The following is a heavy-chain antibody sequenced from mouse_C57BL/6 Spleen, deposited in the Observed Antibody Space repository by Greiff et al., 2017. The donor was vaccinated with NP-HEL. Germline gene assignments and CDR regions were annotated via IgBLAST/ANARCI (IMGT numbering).Heavy chain of an antibody. CDR1: GYAFSSSW. V-gene: IGHV1-82*01. CDR3: TRSYYASSLLDN. D-gene: IGHD1-1*01. CDR2: IYPGDGAT. J-gene: IGHJ2*01. Sequence: QVQLKQSGPELVKPGASVKISCKASGYAFSSSWMNWVKLRPGKGLEWIGRIYPGDGATIYNGKFNVKATLPADKSSSTAYMQLSSLTSEDSAVYICTRSYYASSLLDNWSQGTTLTVTS.